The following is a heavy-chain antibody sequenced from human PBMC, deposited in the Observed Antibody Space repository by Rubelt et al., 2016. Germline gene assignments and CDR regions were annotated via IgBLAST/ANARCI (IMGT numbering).Heavy chain of an antibody. J-gene: IGHJ4*02. V-gene: IGHV1-18*01. D-gene: IGHD4-17*01. CDR3: ARGDRDGDYDE. CDR2: FTAYNGDT. Sequence: QVQLVQSGTDVKKPGASVKVSCKTSGYTFTDYGISWVRQAPGQGLEWVGWFTAYNGDTHYAQKLRGRVTITTDTSPTTANMDRRSLSADSTAVEYCARGDRDGDYDEWGQGTLVTVSS. CDR1: GYTFTDYG.